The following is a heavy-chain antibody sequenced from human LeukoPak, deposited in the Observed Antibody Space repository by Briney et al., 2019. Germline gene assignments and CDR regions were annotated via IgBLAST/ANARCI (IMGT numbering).Heavy chain of an antibody. D-gene: IGHD3-10*01. J-gene: IGHJ4*02. Sequence: GGSLRLSCAASGFTFSSYGMHWVRQAPGKGLEWVAVIWYDGSNKYYADSVKGRFTVSRDNSKNTLYLQMNSLRAEDTAVYYCARDRYYGSESYYGFPPHFDYWGQGTLVTVSS. CDR2: IWYDGSNK. CDR1: GFTFSSYG. CDR3: ARDRYYGSESYYGFPPHFDY. V-gene: IGHV3-33*01.